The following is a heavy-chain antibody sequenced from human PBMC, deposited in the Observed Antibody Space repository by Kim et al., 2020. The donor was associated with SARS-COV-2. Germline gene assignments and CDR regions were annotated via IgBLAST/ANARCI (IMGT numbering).Heavy chain of an antibody. J-gene: IGHJ1*01. CDR1: GYSFTSYW. V-gene: IGHV5-51*01. D-gene: IGHD2-2*01. CDR2: IYPGDSDT. Sequence: GESLKISCKGSGYSFTSYWIGWVRQMPGKGLEWMGIIYPGDSDTRYSPSFQGQVTISADKSISTAYLQWSSLKASDTAMYYCASTRYCSSTSCYRAEYFQHWGQGTLVTVSS. CDR3: ASTRYCSSTSCYRAEYFQH.